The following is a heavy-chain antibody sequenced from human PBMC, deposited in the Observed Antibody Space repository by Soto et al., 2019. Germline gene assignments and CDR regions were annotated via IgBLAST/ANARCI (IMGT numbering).Heavy chain of an antibody. Sequence: SDTLSLTCAFSGLSFSCYYWSWIRQPPGKGLEWIGEINHSGSTNYNPSLKSRVTISVDTSKNQFSLKLSSVTAADTAVYYCARGVLLWFGELVSRFDPWGQGTLVTVSS. D-gene: IGHD3-10*01. CDR3: ARGVLLWFGELVSRFDP. V-gene: IGHV4-34*01. J-gene: IGHJ5*02. CDR2: INHSGST. CDR1: GLSFSCYY.